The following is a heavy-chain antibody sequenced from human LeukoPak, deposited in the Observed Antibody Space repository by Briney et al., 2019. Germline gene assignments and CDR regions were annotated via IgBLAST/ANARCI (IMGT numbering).Heavy chain of an antibody. CDR2: IYSSGST. V-gene: IGHV3-53*01. CDR3: ARSEWLLLHY. D-gene: IGHD3-22*01. CDR1: GFTFSIFW. Sequence: GGSLRLSCAASGFTFSIFWMHWVRQAPGKGLEWVSVIYSSGSTYYADSVKGRFTISRDSSKNTLYLQMNSLRAEDTAVYYCARSEWLLLHYWSQGTLVTVSS. J-gene: IGHJ4*02.